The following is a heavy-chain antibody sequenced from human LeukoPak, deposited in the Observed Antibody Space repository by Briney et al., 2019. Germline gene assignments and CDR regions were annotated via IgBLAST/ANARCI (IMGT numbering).Heavy chain of an antibody. Sequence: ASVKVSCKASGYTFTSYGISWVRQAPGQGLEWMGWISAYNGNTHYAQRFQGRATMTRDTSTSTVYMELSSLRSEDTAVYYCAREIGPIQLHLWGSAFDYWGQGTLVTVSS. J-gene: IGHJ4*02. CDR3: AREIGPIQLHLWGSAFDY. D-gene: IGHD5-18*01. CDR1: GYTFTSYG. V-gene: IGHV1-18*01. CDR2: ISAYNGNT.